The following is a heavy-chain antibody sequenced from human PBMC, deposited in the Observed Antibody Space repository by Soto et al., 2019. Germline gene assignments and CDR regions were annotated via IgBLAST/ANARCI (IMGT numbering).Heavy chain of an antibody. V-gene: IGHV1-3*01. CDR1: GYTFTSYA. D-gene: IGHD5-12*01. J-gene: IGHJ4*02. CDR3: ARGPDGYNLFDY. CDR2: INAGNGNT. Sequence: ASVKVSCKASGYTFTSYAMHWVRQAPGQRLEWTGWINAGNGNTKYSQKFQGRVTITRDTSASTAYMELSSLRSEDTAVYYCARGPDGYNLFDYWGQGTLVTVSS.